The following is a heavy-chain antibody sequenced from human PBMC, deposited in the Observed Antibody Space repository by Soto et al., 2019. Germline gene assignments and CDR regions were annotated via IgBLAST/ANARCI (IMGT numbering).Heavy chain of an antibody. V-gene: IGHV3-48*03. CDR3: ARDSYDSSGYTPWYFDY. CDR1: GFTFSSYE. Sequence: GGSLRLSCAASGFTFSSYEMNWVRQAPGKGLEWVSYISSSGSTIYYADSVKGRFTISRDNAKNSLYLQMNSLRAEDTAVYYCARDSYDSSGYTPWYFDYWGQGTLVTVSS. J-gene: IGHJ4*02. CDR2: ISSSGSTI. D-gene: IGHD3-22*01.